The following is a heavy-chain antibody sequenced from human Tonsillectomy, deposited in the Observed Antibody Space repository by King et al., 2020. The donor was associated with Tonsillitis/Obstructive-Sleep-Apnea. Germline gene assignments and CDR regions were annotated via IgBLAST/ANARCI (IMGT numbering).Heavy chain of an antibody. D-gene: IGHD6-13*01. CDR3: ARDPRAANDAFDI. CDR2: IIPIFGTA. V-gene: IGHV1-69*01. Sequence: QLVQSGAEVKKPGSSVKVSCKASGGTFSSYAISWVRQAPGQGLEWMGGIIPIFGTANYAQKFQGRGTITADESTSTAYMELSSLRTEDTAVYYCARDPRAANDAFDIWGQGTMVTVSS. J-gene: IGHJ3*02. CDR1: GGTFSSYA.